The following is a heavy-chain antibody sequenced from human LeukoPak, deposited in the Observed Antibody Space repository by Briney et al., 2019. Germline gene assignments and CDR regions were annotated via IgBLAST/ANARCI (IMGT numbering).Heavy chain of an antibody. D-gene: IGHD3-10*01. Sequence: PGGSLRLSCAASGFTFSSYGMHWVRQAPGKGLEWVAVISYDGSNKYYADSVKGRLTISRDNSKNTLYLQMNSLRAEDTAVYYCAKDLSARFGELLFFMDVWGKGTTVTVSS. CDR2: ISYDGSNK. V-gene: IGHV3-30*18. CDR1: GFTFSSYG. J-gene: IGHJ6*04. CDR3: AKDLSARFGELLFFMDV.